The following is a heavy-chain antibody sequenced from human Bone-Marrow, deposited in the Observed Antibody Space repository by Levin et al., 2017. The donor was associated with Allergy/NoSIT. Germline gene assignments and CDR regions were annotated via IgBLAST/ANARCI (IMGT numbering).Heavy chain of an antibody. CDR2: IKQDGSEK. CDR1: GFSFSRYW. D-gene: IGHD1/OR15-1a*01. V-gene: IGHV3-7*01. CDR3: ATYNWNNGREFDY. Sequence: GESLKISCAASGFSFSRYWMTWVRQAPGKGLEWVANIKQDGSEKYYVDSVKGRFTISRDNAKNSLYLQMNSLRPEDTAVYYCATYNWNNGREFDYWGQGTLVTVSS. J-gene: IGHJ4*02.